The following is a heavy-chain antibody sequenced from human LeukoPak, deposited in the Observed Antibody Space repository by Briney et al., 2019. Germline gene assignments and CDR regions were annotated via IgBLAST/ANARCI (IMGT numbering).Heavy chain of an antibody. CDR2: ISSNSITI. J-gene: IGHJ4*02. CDR3: ARGYSALDY. Sequence: GGSLRLSCAASGFTFSSYSMNWVRQAPGKGLEWVSYISSNSITIYYADFVKGRFTISRDSAKNSLYLQMNSLRDEDTAVYYCARGYSALDYWGQGTLVTVSS. D-gene: IGHD6-13*01. CDR1: GFTFSSYS. V-gene: IGHV3-48*02.